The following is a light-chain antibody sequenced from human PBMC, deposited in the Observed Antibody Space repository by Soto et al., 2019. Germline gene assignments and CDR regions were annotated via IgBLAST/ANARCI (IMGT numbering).Light chain of an antibody. J-gene: IGKJ1*01. CDR3: QQYGSSPWT. Sequence: EIVLTQSPGTLSLSPGERATLSCRASQSVSSSYLAWYQEKPGQAPRPLIYGASSRAPGIPDRFSGGGSGTDFTLTISRLEPEDFAVYYCQQYGSSPWTFGQGTKVEIK. V-gene: IGKV3-20*01. CDR2: GAS. CDR1: QSVSSSY.